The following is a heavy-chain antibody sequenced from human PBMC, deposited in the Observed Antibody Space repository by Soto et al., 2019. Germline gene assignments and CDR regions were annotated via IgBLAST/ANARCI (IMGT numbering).Heavy chain of an antibody. CDR2: IIPIFGTA. J-gene: IGHJ6*02. CDR3: ARGQGGPYCSGGSCYFYYYYGMDV. Sequence: QVQLVQSGAEVKKPGSSVKVSCKASGGTFSSYAISWVRQAPGQGLEWMGGIIPIFGTANYAQKFQGRVTITADESTSTAYMELSSLRSEDTAVYYCARGQGGPYCSGGSCYFYYYYGMDVWDQGTTVTVSS. D-gene: IGHD2-15*01. V-gene: IGHV1-69*12. CDR1: GGTFSSYA.